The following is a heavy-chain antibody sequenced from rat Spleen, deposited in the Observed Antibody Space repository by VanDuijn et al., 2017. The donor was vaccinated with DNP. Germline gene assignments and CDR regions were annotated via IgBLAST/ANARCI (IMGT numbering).Heavy chain of an antibody. CDR2: ISYDGSST. V-gene: IGHV5-29*01. D-gene: IGHD1-3*01. Sequence: EVQLVESGGGLVQPGRSLKLSCAASGFIFSDYYMAWVRQAPTKGLEWVATISYDGSSTYYRDSVKGRFTISRDNAKNTLYLQMDSLRSEDTATYYCASLWTLTYWGQGTLVTVSS. CDR1: GFIFSDYY. CDR3: ASLWTLTY. J-gene: IGHJ3*01.